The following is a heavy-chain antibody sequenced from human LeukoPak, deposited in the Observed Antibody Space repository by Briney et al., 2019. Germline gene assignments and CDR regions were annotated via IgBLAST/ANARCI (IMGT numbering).Heavy chain of an antibody. V-gene: IGHV1-69*04. CDR1: GGTFSSYA. CDR3: STLPYYYGMDV. D-gene: IGHD2-2*01. CDR2: IIPILGIA. Sequence: SVKVSCEASGGTFSSYAISWVRQAPGQGLEWMGRIIPILGIANYAQKFQGRVTITADKSTSTAYMELSSLRSEDTAVYYCSTLPYYYGMDVWGQGTTVTVSS. J-gene: IGHJ6*02.